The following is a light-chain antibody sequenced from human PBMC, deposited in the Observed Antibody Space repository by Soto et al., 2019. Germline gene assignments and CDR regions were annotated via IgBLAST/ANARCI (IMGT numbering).Light chain of an antibody. CDR3: ISYTDRQSYL. Sequence: QSVLTQPASVSGSPGQSITISCSGTSSDIGSYDHVAWYQQFPGKSPKLIIYAVSDRPSGVSDRFSGSKSGISASLIISGLQTEDEADYYCISYTDRQSYLFGTGTKV. V-gene: IGLV2-14*03. CDR1: SSDIGSYDH. CDR2: AVS. J-gene: IGLJ1*01.